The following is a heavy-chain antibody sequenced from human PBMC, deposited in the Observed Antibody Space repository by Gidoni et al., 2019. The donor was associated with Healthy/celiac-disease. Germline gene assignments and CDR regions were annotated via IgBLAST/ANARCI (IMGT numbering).Heavy chain of an antibody. CDR2: IIPIFGTA. CDR3: ARGPETRITIFGVAPGRYLFDP. V-gene: IGHV1-69*01. D-gene: IGHD3-3*01. Sequence: APGQGLEWMGGIIPIFGTANYAQKFQGRVTITADEPTSTAYRELSSLRSEDTAVYYCARGPETRITIFGVAPGRYLFDPWGQGTLFTVSS. J-gene: IGHJ5*02.